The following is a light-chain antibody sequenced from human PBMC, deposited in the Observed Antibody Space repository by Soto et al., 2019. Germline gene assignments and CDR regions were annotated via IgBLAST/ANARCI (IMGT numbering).Light chain of an antibody. CDR3: QQYNNWPPGT. J-gene: IGKJ4*01. V-gene: IGKV3-15*01. CDR1: QSVSSN. Sequence: EIVMTQSPATLSVSPGERATLSCRASQSVSSNLAWYQQKPGQAPRLLIYGASTRATGIPARFSGSGSGTEFTLSISSMQSEDFAVYLCQQYNNWPPGTFGGGTKVEIK. CDR2: GAS.